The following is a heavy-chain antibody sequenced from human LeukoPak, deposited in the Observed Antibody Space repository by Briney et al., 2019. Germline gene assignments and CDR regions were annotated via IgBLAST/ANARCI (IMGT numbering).Heavy chain of an antibody. CDR2: IGTAGDT. J-gene: IGHJ3*02. CDR1: GFTFSSYD. D-gene: IGHD1-1*01. V-gene: IGHV3-13*01. Sequence: PGGSLRLSRAASGFTFSSYDMHWVRQATGKGLEWVSAIGTAGDTYYPGSVKGRFTISRENAKNSLYLQMNSLRAGDTAVYYCARALHNDAFDIWGQGTMVTVSS. CDR3: ARALHNDAFDI.